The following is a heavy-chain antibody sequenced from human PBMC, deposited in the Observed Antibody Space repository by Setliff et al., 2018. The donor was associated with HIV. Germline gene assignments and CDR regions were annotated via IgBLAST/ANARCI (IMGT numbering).Heavy chain of an antibody. J-gene: IGHJ4*02. CDR3: ARVGSRTIWFLLDY. Sequence: PGGSLRLSCAAFGFTFKNAWMSWVRQAPGKGLEWVGRVKTRSDGGTTEYAAAVKGRFTISRDDSKNTAYLQMNSLKTEDTAVYYCARVGSRTIWFLLDYWGQGTLVTVSS. CDR1: GFTFKNAW. V-gene: IGHV3-15*01. D-gene: IGHD3-10*01. CDR2: VKTRSDGGTT.